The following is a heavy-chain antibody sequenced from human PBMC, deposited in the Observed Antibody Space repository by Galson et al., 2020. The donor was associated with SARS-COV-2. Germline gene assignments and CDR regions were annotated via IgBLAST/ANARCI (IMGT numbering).Heavy chain of an antibody. V-gene: IGHV3-13*01. D-gene: IGHD2-2*01. J-gene: IGHJ6*03. Sequence: GESLKISCAASGFTFSSYDMHWVRQATGKGLEWVSAIGTAGDTYYPGSVKGRFTISRENAKNSLYLQMNSLRAGDTAVYYCARGVVVVPAANPYYYYYYMDVWGKGTTVTVSS. CDR2: IGTAGDT. CDR1: GFTFSSYD. CDR3: ARGVVVVPAANPYYYYYYMDV.